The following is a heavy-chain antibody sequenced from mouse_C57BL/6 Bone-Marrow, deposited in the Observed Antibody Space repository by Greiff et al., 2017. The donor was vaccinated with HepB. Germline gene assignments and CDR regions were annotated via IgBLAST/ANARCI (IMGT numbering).Heavy chain of an antibody. CDR3: ARGTTVVALEDYAMDY. J-gene: IGHJ4*01. CDR1: GYTFTDYN. V-gene: IGHV1-18*01. CDR2: INPNNGGT. Sequence: EVKLLESGPELVKPGASVKIPCKASGYTFTDYNMDWVKQSHGKSLEWIGDINPNNGGTIYNQKFKGKATLTVDKSSSTAYMELRSLTSEDTAVYYCARGTTVVALEDYAMDYWGQGTSVTVSS. D-gene: IGHD1-1*01.